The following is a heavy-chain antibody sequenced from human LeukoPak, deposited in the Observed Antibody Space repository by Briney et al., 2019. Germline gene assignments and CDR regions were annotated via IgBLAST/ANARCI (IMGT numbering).Heavy chain of an antibody. J-gene: IGHJ1*01. V-gene: IGHV1-2*02. D-gene: IGHD3-16*01. CDR3: ATDGGG. CDR1: GYTFTGYY. Sequence: ASVKVSYKASGYTFTGYYMHWVRQAPGQGLEWMGFIDPNNGGTNYAQKFQGRVTLTRDTSISTAYMELSSLRSDDTAVYHCATDGGGWGQGTLVTVSS. CDR2: IDPNNGGT.